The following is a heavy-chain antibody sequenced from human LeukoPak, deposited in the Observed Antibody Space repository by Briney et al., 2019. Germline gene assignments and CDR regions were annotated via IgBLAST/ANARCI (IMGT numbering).Heavy chain of an antibody. J-gene: IGHJ4*02. Sequence: GGSLRLSCTASGFTFGDYAMSWVRQAPGKGLEWVGFIRSKAYGGTTEYAASVKGRFTISRDDSKSIAYLQMNSLKTEDTAVYYCTGRRRWIASLNDYWGQGTLVTVSS. CDR3: TGRRRWIASLNDY. V-gene: IGHV3-49*04. D-gene: IGHD4-23*01. CDR2: IRSKAYGGTT. CDR1: GFTFGDYA.